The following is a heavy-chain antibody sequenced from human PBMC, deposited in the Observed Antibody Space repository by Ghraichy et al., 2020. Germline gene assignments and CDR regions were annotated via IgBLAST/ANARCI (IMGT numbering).Heavy chain of an antibody. CDR3: ASQYSGSYGAFDI. CDR2: IYYSGST. J-gene: IGHJ3*02. V-gene: IGHV4-59*01. CDR1: GGSISSYY. Sequence: ETLSLTCTVSGGSISSYYWSWIRQPPGKGLEWIGYIYYSGSTNYNPSLKSRVTISVDTSKNQFSLKLSSVTAADTAVYYCASQYSGSYGAFDIWGQGTMVTVSS. D-gene: IGHD1-26*01.